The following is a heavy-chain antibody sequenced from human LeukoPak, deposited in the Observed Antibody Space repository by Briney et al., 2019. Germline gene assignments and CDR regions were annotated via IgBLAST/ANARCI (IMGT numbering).Heavy chain of an antibody. CDR1: GGSISSGGYS. CDR3: ARGGRSDSSGYRSYWYFDL. Sequence: SETLSLTCAVSGGSISSGGYSWSWIRQPPGKGLEWIGYIYHSGSTYYNPSLKSRVTISVDRSKDQFSLKLSSVTAADTAVYYCARGGRSDSSGYRSYWYFDLWGRGTLVTVSS. CDR2: IYHSGST. J-gene: IGHJ2*01. V-gene: IGHV4-30-2*01. D-gene: IGHD3-22*01.